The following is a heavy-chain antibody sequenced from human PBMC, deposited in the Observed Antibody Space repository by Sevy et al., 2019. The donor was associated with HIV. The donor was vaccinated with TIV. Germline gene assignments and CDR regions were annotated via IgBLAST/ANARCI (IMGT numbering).Heavy chain of an antibody. CDR1: GYTFTGYY. J-gene: IGHJ4*02. CDR2: INPNSGGT. CDR3: ARDHSYYYDSSGYIDY. V-gene: IGHV1-2*06. D-gene: IGHD3-22*01. Sequence: ASVKVSCKASGYTFTGYYMHWVRQAPGQGLEWMGRINPNSGGTNYAQKFQGRVTMTRDTSISTAYMELSRLRSDDTAVYYCARDHSYYYDSSGYIDYWGQRTLVTVSS.